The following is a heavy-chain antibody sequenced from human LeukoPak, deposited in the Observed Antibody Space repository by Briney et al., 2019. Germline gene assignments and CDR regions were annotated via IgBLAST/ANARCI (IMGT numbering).Heavy chain of an antibody. Sequence: ASVKVSCKASGYTFTSYDINWVRQATGQGLEWMGWMNPNSGNTGYAQKFQGRVTMTRNTSISTAYMELSSLRSEDTAVYYCARLHGYGDYFDYWGQGTLVTVSS. CDR1: GYTFTSYD. D-gene: IGHD4-17*01. CDR2: MNPNSGNT. V-gene: IGHV1-8*02. CDR3: ARLHGYGDYFDY. J-gene: IGHJ4*02.